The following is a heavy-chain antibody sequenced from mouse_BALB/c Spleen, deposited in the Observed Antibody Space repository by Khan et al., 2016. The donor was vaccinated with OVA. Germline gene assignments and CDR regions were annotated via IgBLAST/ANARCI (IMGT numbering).Heavy chain of an antibody. Sequence: QVQLKESGAELVRPGVSVKISCKASGYTFTDYAMHWVKQRPAKSLEWIGVISTNYGDADYNQKFQGKASMTVDRSSSTVYMELARLTSEESAIXCSVRGGKFAYWGQGTLVTVSA. D-gene: IGHD1-1*02. CDR3: VRGGKFAY. J-gene: IGHJ3*01. CDR1: GYTFTDYA. V-gene: IGHV1S137*01. CDR2: ISTNYGDA.